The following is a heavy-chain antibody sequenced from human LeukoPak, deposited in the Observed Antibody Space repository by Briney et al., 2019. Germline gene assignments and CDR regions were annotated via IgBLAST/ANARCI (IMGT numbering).Heavy chain of an antibody. CDR1: GGSISSGGYY. J-gene: IGHJ5*02. D-gene: IGHD2/OR15-2a*01. V-gene: IGHV4-31*03. CDR2: IYYSGST. CDR3: ARSEYLFPRHRAFNWFDP. Sequence: SETLSLTCTVSGGSISSGGYYWSWIRQHPGKGLEWIGYIYYSGSTYYNPSLKSRVTISVDTSKNQFSLKLSSVTAADTAVYHCARSEYLFPRHRAFNWFDPWGQGTLVTVSS.